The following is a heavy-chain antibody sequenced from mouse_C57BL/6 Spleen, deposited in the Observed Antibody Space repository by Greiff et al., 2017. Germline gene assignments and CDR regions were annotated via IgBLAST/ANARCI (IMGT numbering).Heavy chain of an antibody. J-gene: IGHJ2*01. CDR3: ARGLRDYFDY. D-gene: IGHD6-1*01. CDR1: GYTLPSSW. CDR2: INPSSGYT. Sequence: VQLQQSGAELAKPGASVRLSCRASGYTLPSSWMNWVKQRPGRGLEWIGYINPSSGYTKYNQKFKDKATLTADKSSSTAYMQLSSLTYEDSAVYYCARGLRDYFDYWGQGTTLTVSS. V-gene: IGHV1-7*01.